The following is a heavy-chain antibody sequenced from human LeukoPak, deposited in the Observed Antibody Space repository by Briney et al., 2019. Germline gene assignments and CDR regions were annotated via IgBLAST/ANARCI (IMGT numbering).Heavy chain of an antibody. CDR2: FSDDEGRT. CDR3: AKGRRIVVAPFDY. J-gene: IGHJ4*02. Sequence: PGGSLRLSCEVSGFTFSSYWIHWVRQAPGKGLVWVSRFSDDEGRTVYADSVKGRFTISKDNAKNTLYLQMNSLRAEDTAVYYCAKGRRIVVAPFDYWGQGTLVTVSS. V-gene: IGHV3-74*01. D-gene: IGHD3-22*01. CDR1: GFTFSSYW.